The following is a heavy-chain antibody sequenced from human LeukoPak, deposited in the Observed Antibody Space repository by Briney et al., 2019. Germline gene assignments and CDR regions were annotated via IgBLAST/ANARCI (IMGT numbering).Heavy chain of an antibody. CDR2: IIPIFGTA. Sequence: ASVKVSCKTSGYTFTGYYMHWVRQAPGQGLEWMGGIIPIFGTANYAQKFQGRVTITADKSTSTAYMELSSLRSEDTAVYYCAREGVQNAFEVWGQGTMVTVSS. D-gene: IGHD3-16*01. CDR1: GYTFTGYY. V-gene: IGHV1-69*06. CDR3: AREGVQNAFEV. J-gene: IGHJ3*01.